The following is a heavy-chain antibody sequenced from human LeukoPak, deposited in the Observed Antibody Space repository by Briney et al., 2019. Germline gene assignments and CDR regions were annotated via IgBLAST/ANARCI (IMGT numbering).Heavy chain of an antibody. CDR3: TRELLGPSNYGSNY. Sequence: GGSLRLPCAASGFTFSSYWMHWVRQAPGKGLVWVSRINSDGSSTSYADSVKGRFTISRDNAKNTLYLQMNSLRAEDTAVYYCTRELLGPSNYGSNYWGQGTLVTVSS. V-gene: IGHV3-74*01. J-gene: IGHJ4*02. D-gene: IGHD4-11*01. CDR2: INSDGSST. CDR1: GFTFSSYW.